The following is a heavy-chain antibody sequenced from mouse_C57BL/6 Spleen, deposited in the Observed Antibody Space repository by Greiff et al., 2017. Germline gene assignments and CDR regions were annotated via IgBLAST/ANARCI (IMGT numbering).Heavy chain of an antibody. D-gene: IGHD1-1*01. CDR2: ISGGGGNT. V-gene: IGHV5-9*01. CDR3: ARTVGYFDY. Sequence: EVKLVESGGGLVKPGGSLKLSCAASGFTFSSYTMSWVRQTPEKRLEWVATISGGGGNTYYPDSVKGRFTISRDNAKNTLYLQMSSLRSEDTALYYCARTVGYFDYWGQGTTLTVSS. J-gene: IGHJ2*01. CDR1: GFTFSSYT.